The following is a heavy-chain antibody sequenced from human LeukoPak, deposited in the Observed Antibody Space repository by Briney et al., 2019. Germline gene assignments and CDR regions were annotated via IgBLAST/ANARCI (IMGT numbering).Heavy chain of an antibody. CDR1: GFTFSSYD. CDR3: AREGNSGVFDI. J-gene: IGHJ3*02. CDR2: IGTAGDT. Sequence: GGSLGLSCAASGFTFSSYDMHWVRQATGKGLEWVSAIGTAGDTYYPGSVKGRFTISRENAKNSLYLQMNSLRAGDTAVYYCAREGNSGVFDIWGQGTMVTVSS. V-gene: IGHV3-13*04. D-gene: IGHD4-23*01.